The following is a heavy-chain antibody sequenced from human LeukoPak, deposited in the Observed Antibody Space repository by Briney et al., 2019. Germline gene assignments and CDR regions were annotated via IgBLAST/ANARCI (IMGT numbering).Heavy chain of an antibody. D-gene: IGHD2-15*01. Sequence: ASVKVSCKASGYTFTGYYMHWVRQAPGQGLEWMGRINPNSGGTNYAQKFQGRVTMTRDTSSSTAYMELSRLRSDDTAVYYCARSRPASDIVVVVAATRWFDPWGQGTLVTVSS. CDR2: INPNSGGT. CDR1: GYTFTGYY. V-gene: IGHV1-2*06. CDR3: ARSRPASDIVVVVAATRWFDP. J-gene: IGHJ5*02.